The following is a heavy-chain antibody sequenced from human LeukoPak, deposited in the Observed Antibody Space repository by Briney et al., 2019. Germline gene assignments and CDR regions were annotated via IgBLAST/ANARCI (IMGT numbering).Heavy chain of an antibody. V-gene: IGHV3-11*01. CDR1: GFTFSDYY. Sequence: GGSLRLYCAASGFTFSDYYMSWIRQAPGKGLEWVSYISSSGSTIYYADSVKGRCTISRDNAKNSLYLQMNSLRAEYTAVYYCARDGYYGSGIDYWGQGTLVTVSS. D-gene: IGHD3-10*01. CDR2: ISSSGSTI. J-gene: IGHJ4*02. CDR3: ARDGYYGSGIDY.